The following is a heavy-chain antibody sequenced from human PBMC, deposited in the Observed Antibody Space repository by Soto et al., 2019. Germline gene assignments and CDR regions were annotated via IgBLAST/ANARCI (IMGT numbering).Heavy chain of an antibody. J-gene: IGHJ3*02. V-gene: IGHV3-30*18. CDR3: AKAEAAVTDHAFDI. CDR1: GFTFSSYG. Sequence: SLRLSCAASGFTFSSYGMHWVRQAPGKGLEWVAVISYDGSNKYYADSVKGRFTISRDNSKNTLYLQMNSLRAEDTAVYYCAKAEAAVTDHAFDIWGQGKMVTGSS. D-gene: IGHD6-13*01. CDR2: ISYDGSNK.